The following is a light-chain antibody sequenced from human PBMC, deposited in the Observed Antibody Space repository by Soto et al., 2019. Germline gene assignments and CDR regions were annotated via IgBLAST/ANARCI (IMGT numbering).Light chain of an antibody. J-gene: IGKJ1*01. CDR1: QSISTS. CDR2: HAS. CDR3: LQYNSHRT. Sequence: DIQMTQSPSTLSASVGDRVTITCRASQSISTSLTWYQQKPGKAPKLLIYHASSLESGVPGRFSGSGSGTEFTLTISSLQPDDVATYYCLQYNSHRTFGQGTKVDIK. V-gene: IGKV1-5*01.